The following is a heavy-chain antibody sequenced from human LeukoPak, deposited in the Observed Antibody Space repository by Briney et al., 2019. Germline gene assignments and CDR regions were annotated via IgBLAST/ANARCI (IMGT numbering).Heavy chain of an antibody. CDR1: GYTFTSYG. CDR2: ISAYNGNT. V-gene: IGHV1-18*01. J-gene: IGHJ4*02. D-gene: IGHD4-17*01. CDR3: ASFTVTKGGFDY. Sequence: ASVKVSCKASGYTFTSYGISWVRQAPGRGLEWMGWISAYNGNTNYAQKLQGRVTMTTDTSTSTAYMELRSLRSDDTAVYYCASFTVTKGGFDYWGQGTLVTVSS.